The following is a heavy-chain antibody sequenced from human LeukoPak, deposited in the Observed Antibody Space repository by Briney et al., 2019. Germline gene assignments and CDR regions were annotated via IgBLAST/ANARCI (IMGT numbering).Heavy chain of an antibody. V-gene: IGHV4-61*02. CDR1: GGSISSGSYY. J-gene: IGHJ4*02. D-gene: IGHD3-10*01. Sequence: PSETLSLTCTVSGGSISSGSYYWSWIRQPARKGLEWIGRIYTSGSTNYNPSPKSRVTISVDTSKNQFSLKLSSVTAADTAVYYCARDCWDYGSGSYCGIDYWGQGTLVTVSS. CDR3: ARDCWDYGSGSYCGIDY. CDR2: IYTSGST.